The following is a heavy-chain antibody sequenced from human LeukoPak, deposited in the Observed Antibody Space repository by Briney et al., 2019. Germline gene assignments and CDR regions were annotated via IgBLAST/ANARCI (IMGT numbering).Heavy chain of an antibody. D-gene: IGHD3-9*01. V-gene: IGHV3-30*04. CDR2: ISYDGSNK. Sequence: GGSLRLSCAASGFTFSSYAMHWVRQAPGKGLEWVAVISYDGSNKYYADSVKGRFTISRDNSKNTLYLQMNSLRAEDTSLDPCXXXXXVDWLLPAADAHYYYYMDVWGKGTTVTISS. CDR1: GFTFSSYA. CDR3: XXXXXVDWLLPAADAHYYYYMDV. J-gene: IGHJ6*03.